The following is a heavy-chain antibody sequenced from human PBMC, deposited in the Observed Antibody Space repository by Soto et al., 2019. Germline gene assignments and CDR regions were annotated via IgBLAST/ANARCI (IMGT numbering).Heavy chain of an antibody. CDR3: ARGSAGYSSSSLGY. D-gene: IGHD6-6*01. CDR2: IIPIFGTA. Sequence: ASVKVSCKASGGTFSSYAISWVRQAPGQGLEWMGGIIPIFGTANYAQKFQGRVTITADESTSTAYMELSSLRSEDTAVYYCARGSAGYSSSSLGYWGQGTLVTVSS. J-gene: IGHJ4*02. V-gene: IGHV1-69*13. CDR1: GGTFSSYA.